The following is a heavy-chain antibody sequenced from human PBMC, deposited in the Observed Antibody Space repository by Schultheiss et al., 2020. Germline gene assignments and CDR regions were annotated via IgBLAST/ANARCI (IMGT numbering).Heavy chain of an antibody. Sequence: SETLSLTCAVSGGSIRSYFWSWIRQPPGKGLEWIGEINHSGSTNYNPSLKSRVTISADTSKNQFSLELSSVSAADTAVYYCARGKRLTVSMTVVIISTLFDYWGQGNLVTVSS. CDR3: ARGKRLTVSMTVVIISTLFDY. CDR1: GGSIRSYF. J-gene: IGHJ4*02. V-gene: IGHV4-34*01. D-gene: IGHD3-22*01. CDR2: INHSGST.